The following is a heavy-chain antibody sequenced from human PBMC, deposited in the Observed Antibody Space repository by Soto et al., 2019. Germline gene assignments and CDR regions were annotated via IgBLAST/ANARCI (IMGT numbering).Heavy chain of an antibody. CDR1: GFTFSSYG. D-gene: IGHD2-2*01. J-gene: IGHJ6*02. V-gene: IGHV3-30*18. CDR2: ISYDGSNK. CDR3: AKGPAIVLVPAAMNYYDGMDV. Sequence: QVQLVESGGGVVQPGRSLRLSCAASGFTFSSYGMHWVRQAPGKGLEWVAVISYDGSNKYYADSVKGRFTISRDNSKNTLYLQVNSLRAEDTAVYYCAKGPAIVLVPAAMNYYDGMDVWGQGTTVTVSS.